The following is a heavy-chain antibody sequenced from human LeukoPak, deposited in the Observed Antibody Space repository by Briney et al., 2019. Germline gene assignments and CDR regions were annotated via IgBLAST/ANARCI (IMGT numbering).Heavy chain of an antibody. V-gene: IGHV3-48*03. J-gene: IGHJ3*02. CDR1: GFTFSSYE. CDR3: ARDSYQEEEWVVVGPLWRVAFDI. Sequence: PGGSLRLXCAASGFTFSSYEMNWVRQTPGKGLEWVSYISSSGSTRYYADSVKGRFTISRDNAKNSLCLQMNSLRAEDTAVYYCARDSYQEEEWVVVGPLWRVAFDIWGQGTMVTVSS. D-gene: IGHD6-19*01. CDR2: ISSSGSTR.